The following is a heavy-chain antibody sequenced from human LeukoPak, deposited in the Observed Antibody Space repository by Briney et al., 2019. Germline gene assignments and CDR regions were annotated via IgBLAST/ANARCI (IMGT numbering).Heavy chain of an antibody. D-gene: IGHD3-22*01. V-gene: IGHV4-39*07. CDR2: INHSGST. Sequence: SETLSLTCTVSGGSISTSSYYWSWIRQPPGKGLEWIGEINHSGSTSYKPSLKSRVTISLDTSKNQFSLKLSSVTAADTAVYYCARGRGRQVLITTSRRSFWFDSWGQGTLVTVSS. J-gene: IGHJ5*01. CDR3: ARGRGRQVLITTSRRSFWFDS. CDR1: GGSISTSSYY.